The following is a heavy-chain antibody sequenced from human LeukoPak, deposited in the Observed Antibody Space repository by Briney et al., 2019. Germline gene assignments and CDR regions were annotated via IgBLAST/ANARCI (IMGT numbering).Heavy chain of an antibody. D-gene: IGHD2-15*01. CDR3: ARDGGDCSGGSCYKGDFDY. J-gene: IGHJ4*02. V-gene: IGHV3-21*01. Sequence: GGSLRLSCAASGFTFSSYSMNWVRQAPGKGLEWVSSISSSSSYIYYADSVKGRFTISRDNAKNSLYLRMNSLRAEDTAVYYCARDGGDCSGGSCYKGDFDYWGQGTLVTVSS. CDR1: GFTFSSYS. CDR2: ISSSSSYI.